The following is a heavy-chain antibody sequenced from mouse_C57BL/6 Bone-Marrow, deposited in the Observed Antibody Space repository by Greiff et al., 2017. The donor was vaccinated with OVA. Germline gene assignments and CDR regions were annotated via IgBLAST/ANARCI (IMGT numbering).Heavy chain of an antibody. CDR3: ARLSWGYFDY. V-gene: IGHV1-82*01. CDR1: GYAFSSSW. J-gene: IGHJ2*01. Sequence: QVQLQQSGPELVKPGASVKISCKASGYAFSSSWMNWVKQRPGKGLEWIGRIYPGDGDTNYNGKFKGKATLTADKSSSTAYMQLSSLTSEDSAVYFCARLSWGYFDYWGQGTTLTVSS. CDR2: IYPGDGDT. D-gene: IGHD3-1*01.